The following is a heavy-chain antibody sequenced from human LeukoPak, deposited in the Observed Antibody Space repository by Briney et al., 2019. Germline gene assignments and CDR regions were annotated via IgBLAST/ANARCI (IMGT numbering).Heavy chain of an antibody. Sequence: GESLKISCKGSANSFNSHWIAWVRQKPGRGLEWMGIIWPSGSDTRYRPSFEGLIAISADKSLNTAYLQWNSLKASDSAMYYCASGGVGDSLYRRAFDMWGRGTLVTVSS. CDR1: ANSFNSHW. J-gene: IGHJ3*02. CDR3: ASGGVGDSLYRRAFDM. D-gene: IGHD1-26*01. V-gene: IGHV5-51*01. CDR2: IWPSGSDT.